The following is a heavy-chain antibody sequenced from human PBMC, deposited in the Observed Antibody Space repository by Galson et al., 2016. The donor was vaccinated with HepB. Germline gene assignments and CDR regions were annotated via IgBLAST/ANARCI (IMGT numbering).Heavy chain of an antibody. CDR1: GFMFSTYW. J-gene: IGHJ4*02. CDR3: ARDAGYHQIDY. V-gene: IGHV3-7*03. CDR2: INQDGSEK. Sequence: SLRLSCAASGFMFSTYWMTWVRQAPGKGLEWVANINQDGSEKYHVDSVKGRFTISKDNGKNSPFLQLNSLRAEDTAVYYCARDAGYHQIDYRGQGSLVTVSS. D-gene: IGHD3-16*02.